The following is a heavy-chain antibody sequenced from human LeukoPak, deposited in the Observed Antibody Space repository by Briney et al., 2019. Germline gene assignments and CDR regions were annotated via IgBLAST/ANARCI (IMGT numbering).Heavy chain of an antibody. Sequence: KPSETLSLACTVSAGSISSGDYYCSWIRQPPEKGLEWIGYIYYTGTTYYSPSLKSRVTISVDTSKNQFSLKLSSVTAADTAVYYCATDVAVAGTGAFDIWGQGTMVTVSS. D-gene: IGHD6-19*01. V-gene: IGHV4-30-4*08. J-gene: IGHJ3*02. CDR2: IYYTGTT. CDR1: AGSISSGDYY. CDR3: ATDVAVAGTGAFDI.